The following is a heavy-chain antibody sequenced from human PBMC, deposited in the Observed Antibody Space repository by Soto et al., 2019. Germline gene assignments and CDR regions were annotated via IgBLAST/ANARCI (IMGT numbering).Heavy chain of an antibody. CDR1: GGTFSNDI. Sequence: SVKVSCKTSGGTFSNDIITWVRQAPGQGLEWMGRIIPLLDTTNYAQKFQGRVTITADESTSTAYMELSSLRSEDTAVYYCARASWALVFDYWGQGTLVTVS. CDR3: ARASWALVFDY. V-gene: IGHV1-69*08. CDR2: IIPLLDTT. J-gene: IGHJ4*02. D-gene: IGHD6-13*01.